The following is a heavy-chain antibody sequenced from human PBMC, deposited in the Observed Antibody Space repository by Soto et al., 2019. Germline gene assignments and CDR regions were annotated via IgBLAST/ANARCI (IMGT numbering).Heavy chain of an antibody. D-gene: IGHD6-13*01. J-gene: IGHJ4*02. CDR3: AKAWFSSSWSRTYIDY. CDR2: ISGTGYNT. Sequence: EVQLLESGGGLVEPGGSLRLSCAASGFTFTSYAMNWVRLAPGKGLEWVSAISGTGYNTYYADSVKGRFTISRDNTKNTFYLQMNSLRAEDPAVYYCAKAWFSSSWSRTYIDYWGQVTLVTVSS. V-gene: IGHV3-23*01. CDR1: GFTFTSYA.